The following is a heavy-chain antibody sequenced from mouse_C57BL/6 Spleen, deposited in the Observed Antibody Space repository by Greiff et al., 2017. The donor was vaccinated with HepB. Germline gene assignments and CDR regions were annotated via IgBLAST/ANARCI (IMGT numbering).Heavy chain of an antibody. J-gene: IGHJ2*01. CDR1: GYTFTSYG. CDR3: ARPFITKVVADY. D-gene: IGHD1-1*01. V-gene: IGHV1-81*01. CDR2: IYPRSGNT. Sequence: QVHVKQSGAELARPGASVKLSCKASGYTFTSYGISWVKQRTGQGLEWIGEIYPRSGNTYYNEKFKGKATLTADKSSSTAYMELRSLTSEDSAVYFCARPFITKVVADYWGQGTTLTVSS.